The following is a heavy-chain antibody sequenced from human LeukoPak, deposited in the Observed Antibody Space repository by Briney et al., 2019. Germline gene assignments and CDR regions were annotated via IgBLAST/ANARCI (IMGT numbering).Heavy chain of an antibody. CDR2: FDPEDGET. D-gene: IGHD3-10*01. V-gene: IGHV1-24*01. J-gene: IGHJ4*02. Sequence: GASVKVSCKVSGYTLTQLSIHWVRQAPGNGLEWMGGFDPEDGETMYAQKFQGRVTMTEDTSTDTVYMEPSSLRSEDAAVYYCVTVGRLGPFDYWGQGTLVTVSS. CDR3: VTVGRLGPFDY. CDR1: GYTLTQLS.